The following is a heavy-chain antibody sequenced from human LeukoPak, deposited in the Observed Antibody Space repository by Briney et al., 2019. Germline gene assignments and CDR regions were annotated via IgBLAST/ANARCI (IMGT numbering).Heavy chain of an antibody. Sequence: ASVKVSCTASGYTFTSYYMHWVRQAPGQGLEWMGIINPSGGSTSYAQKFQGRVTMTRDTSTSTVYMELSSLRSEDTAVYFCARDGEDGDYCSYWGQGTLVTVSS. J-gene: IGHJ4*02. V-gene: IGHV1-46*01. CDR2: INPSGGST. CDR1: GYTFTSYY. CDR3: ARDGEDGDYCSY. D-gene: IGHD2-21*01.